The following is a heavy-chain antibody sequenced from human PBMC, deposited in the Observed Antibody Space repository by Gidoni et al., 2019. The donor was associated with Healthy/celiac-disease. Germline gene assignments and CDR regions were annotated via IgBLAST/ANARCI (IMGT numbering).Heavy chain of an antibody. J-gene: IGHJ5*02. D-gene: IGHD3-10*01. CDR1: GFTFDDYA. Sequence: EVQLVESGGGLVQPGRSLRLSCAASGFTFDDYAMHWVRQAPGKGLEWVSGISWNSGSIGYADSVKGRFTISRDNAKNSLYLQMNSLRAEDTALYYCAKEPRWGGAALFDPWGQGTLVTVSS. CDR2: ISWNSGSI. CDR3: AKEPRWGGAALFDP. V-gene: IGHV3-9*01.